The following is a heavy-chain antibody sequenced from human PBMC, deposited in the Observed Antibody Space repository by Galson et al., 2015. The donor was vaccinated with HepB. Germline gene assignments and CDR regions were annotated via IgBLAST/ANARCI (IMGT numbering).Heavy chain of an antibody. V-gene: IGHV4-4*07. CDR3: ARDVDGNYLFDY. CDR1: GGSFDSYY. J-gene: IGHJ4*02. D-gene: IGHD1-7*01. Sequence: ETLSLTCTVSGGSFDSYYWSWIRQPAGKGLEWIGRISVSESTKYNPSLTSRVSMSIDRSKKHFSLKLSSLTAADTAVYYCARDVDGNYLFDYWGQGILVTVSS. CDR2: ISVSEST.